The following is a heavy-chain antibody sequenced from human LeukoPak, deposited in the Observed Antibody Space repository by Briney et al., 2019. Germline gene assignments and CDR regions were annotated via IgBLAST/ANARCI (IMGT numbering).Heavy chain of an antibody. CDR3: AKDKNPFLEWYFDY. CDR1: GFTVSSNY. J-gene: IGHJ4*02. Sequence: GGSLRLSCAASGFTVSSNYMSWVRQAPGKGLEWVAVISYDGSNKYYADSVKGRFTISRDNSKNTLYLQMNSLRAEDTAVYYCAKDKNPFLEWYFDYWGQGTLVTVSS. CDR2: ISYDGSNK. D-gene: IGHD3-3*01. V-gene: IGHV3-30*18.